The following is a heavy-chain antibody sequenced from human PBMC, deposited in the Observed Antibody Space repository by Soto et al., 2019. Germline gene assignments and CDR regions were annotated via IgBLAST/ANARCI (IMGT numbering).Heavy chain of an antibody. D-gene: IGHD2-21*02. CDR3: ARFSCGGDCYYDY. CDR2: IYYSGST. J-gene: IGHJ4*02. CDR1: GGSISSYY. Sequence: QVQLQESAPGLVKPSETLSLTCTVSGGSISSYYWSWIRQPPGKGREWIGYIYYSGSTNYNPPLKMRVTKSVDTSKDQFSRKLSSVTAADTAVYYFARFSCGGDCYYDYWGKGTLVTVSS. V-gene: IGHV4-59*01.